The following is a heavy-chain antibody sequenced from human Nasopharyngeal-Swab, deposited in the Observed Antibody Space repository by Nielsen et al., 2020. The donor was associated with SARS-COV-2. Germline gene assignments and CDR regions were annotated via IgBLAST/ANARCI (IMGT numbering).Heavy chain of an antibody. J-gene: IGHJ4*02. CDR2: IKQDGSER. CDR3: ARARYNWNLDYFDY. D-gene: IGHD1-7*01. Sequence: GESLKISCAASEFTFNNYWMSWVRQDPGKGLEWVANIKQDGSERYYVDSVKGRFTISRDNAKNSLFLQMNSLRAEDTAVYYCARARYNWNLDYFDYWGQGTLVTVSS. CDR1: EFTFNNYW. V-gene: IGHV3-7*01.